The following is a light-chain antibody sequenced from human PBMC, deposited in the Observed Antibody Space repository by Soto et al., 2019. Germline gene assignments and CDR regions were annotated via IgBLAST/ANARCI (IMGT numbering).Light chain of an antibody. Sequence: QSVLTQPPSMSRSPGQSVTISRSATTSDVGGYNYVSWYQQHPGKAPKLMIYDVSKRPSGVPDRFSGSKSGNTASLTISGPQAEDEAYCYRCPNGASHRYGFGKGTKVTGL. V-gene: IGLV2-11*01. CDR3: CPNGASHRYG. J-gene: IGLJ1*01. CDR2: DVS. CDR1: TSDVGGYNY.